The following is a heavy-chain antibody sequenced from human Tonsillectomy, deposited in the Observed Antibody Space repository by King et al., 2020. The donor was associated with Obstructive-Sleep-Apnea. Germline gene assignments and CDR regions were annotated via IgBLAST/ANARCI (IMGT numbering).Heavy chain of an antibody. CDR2: IAGRSITI. Sequence: VQLVESGGGLVQPGGSLRLSYAASGFSFSTYDMNWVRQAPGKGLEWVSYIAGRSITIHYADSVKGRYTISRDNAKNSLYLQMNSLRAEDTAVYYCARGHFIYSSFDYWGQGTLVTVSS. V-gene: IGHV3-48*04. J-gene: IGHJ4*02. D-gene: IGHD2-21*01. CDR3: ARGHFIYSSFDY. CDR1: GFSFSTYD.